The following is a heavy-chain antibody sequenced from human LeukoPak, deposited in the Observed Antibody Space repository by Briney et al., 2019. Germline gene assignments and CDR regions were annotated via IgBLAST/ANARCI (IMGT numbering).Heavy chain of an antibody. D-gene: IGHD3-16*01. CDR1: GYIFTTYG. Sequence: ASVKVSCKASGYIFTTYGITWVRQAPGLGLEWMGWSSTYNGNTNYAQKFQGRVTMTTDTSTSTAHMELRSLTSDDTAVYYCARVEGGGRRGYWFDPWGQGTLVTVSS. CDR3: ARVEGGGRRGYWFDP. J-gene: IGHJ5*02. CDR2: SSTYNGNT. V-gene: IGHV1-18*01.